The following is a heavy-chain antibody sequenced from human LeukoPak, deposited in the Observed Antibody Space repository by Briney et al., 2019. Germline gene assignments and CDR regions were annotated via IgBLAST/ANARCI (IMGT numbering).Heavy chain of an antibody. CDR2: IYYSGST. V-gene: IGHV4-59*01. J-gene: IGHJ3*02. CDR3: ARGTYYYDSSGYRRSAFDI. Sequence: SETLSLTCTVGGGSISSYYWSWIRQPPGKGLEWIGYIYYSGSTNYNPSLKSRVTISVDTSKNQFSLKLSSVTAADTAVYYCARGTYYYDSSGYRRSAFDIWGQGTMVTVSS. CDR1: GGSISSYY. D-gene: IGHD3-22*01.